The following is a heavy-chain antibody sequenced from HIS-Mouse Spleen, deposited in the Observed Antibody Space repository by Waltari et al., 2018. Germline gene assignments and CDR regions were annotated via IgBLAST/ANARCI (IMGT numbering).Heavy chain of an antibody. Sequence: QLQLPESGPGLVKPSEPLSLPCPVSGGSIRSSSYSWGRSRQPPGKGLEWIGGIYYSGSTYYNPSLKSRVTISVDTSKNQFSLKLSSVTAADTAVYYCAREIPYSSSWYDWYFDLWGRGTLVTVSS. CDR2: IYYSGST. V-gene: IGHV4-39*07. J-gene: IGHJ2*01. D-gene: IGHD6-13*01. CDR3: AREIPYSSSWYDWYFDL. CDR1: GGSIRSSSYS.